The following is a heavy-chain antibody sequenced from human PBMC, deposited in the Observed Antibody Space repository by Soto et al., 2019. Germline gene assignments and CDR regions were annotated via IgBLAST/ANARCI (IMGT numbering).Heavy chain of an antibody. CDR2: IIPIFGTA. D-gene: IGHD6-13*01. CDR3: ARLRLSSSWHYYYYGMDV. CDR1: GGTFSSYA. J-gene: IGHJ6*02. V-gene: IGHV1-69*13. Sequence: SVKVSCKASGGTFSSYAISWVRQAPGQGLEWMGGIIPIFGTANYAQKFQGGVTITADESTSTAYMELSSLRSEDTAVYYCARLRLSSSWHYYYYGMDVWGQGTTVTVSS.